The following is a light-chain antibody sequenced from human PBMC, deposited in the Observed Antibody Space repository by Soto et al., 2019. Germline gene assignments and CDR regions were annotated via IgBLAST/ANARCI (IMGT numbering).Light chain of an antibody. Sequence: QSVMIQPASVSGSPGQPITISCTGTSSDLGGSNYVSWYQHHPHRAPKLLIYQVDYRPSGISNRFSGSKSGNTYSLTISGLQAEDGADYYCSSYRSSNTCGVFGLGNKGTVL. J-gene: IGLJ6*01. V-gene: IGLV2-14*01. CDR2: QVD. CDR3: SSYRSSNTCGV. CDR1: SSDLGGSNY.